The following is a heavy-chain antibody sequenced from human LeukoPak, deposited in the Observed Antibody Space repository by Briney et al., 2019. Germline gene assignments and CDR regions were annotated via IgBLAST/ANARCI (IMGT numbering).Heavy chain of an antibody. CDR3: ARDLRRYSSSWYVLDYYYGMDV. D-gene: IGHD6-13*01. Sequence: GGSLRLSCAASGFTFSDYYMSWNRQAPGKGLEWVSYISSSGSTIYYADSVKGRFTISRDNAKNSLYLQMNSLRAEDTAVYYCARDLRRYSSSWYVLDYYYGMDVWGQGTTVTVSS. V-gene: IGHV3-11*01. J-gene: IGHJ6*02. CDR1: GFTFSDYY. CDR2: ISSSGSTI.